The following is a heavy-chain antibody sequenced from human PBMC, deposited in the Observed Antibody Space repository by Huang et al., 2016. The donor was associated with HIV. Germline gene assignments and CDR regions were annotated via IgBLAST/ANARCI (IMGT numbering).Heavy chain of an antibody. Sequence: QVHLVQSGAEVKKPGASVKVSCKASGYTFTNYDINWVRQAPGRGLEWMGWMNPNTGNTGFAQSLQGRVTMTRKTSITTAYMELTRLTSEDTAVYYCARSTYGDLDYWGLGTLVIVSS. CDR1: GYTFTNYD. CDR3: ARSTYGDLDY. V-gene: IGHV1-8*02. CDR2: MNPNTGNT. D-gene: IGHD4-17*01. J-gene: IGHJ4*02.